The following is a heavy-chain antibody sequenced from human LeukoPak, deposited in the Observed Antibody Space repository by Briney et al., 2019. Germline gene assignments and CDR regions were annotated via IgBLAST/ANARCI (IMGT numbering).Heavy chain of an antibody. J-gene: IGHJ5*02. CDR3: VKDRWVDH. CDR1: GFIFSPYA. V-gene: IGHV3-64D*06. CDR2: ISSEGKTT. Sequence: GGSLRLSCSASGFIFSPYAMHWVRQAPGKGLEYVSSISSEGKTTYYADSVKGRFTISRDNSKDMLYLQMNSLRPEDTAVYYCVKDRWVDHWGQGTLVTVSS.